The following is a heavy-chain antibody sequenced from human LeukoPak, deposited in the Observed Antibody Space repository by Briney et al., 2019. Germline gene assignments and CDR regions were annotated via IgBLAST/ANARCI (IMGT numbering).Heavy chain of an antibody. CDR2: IYYSGST. V-gene: IGHV4-30-4*01. Sequence: SETLSLTCTVSGGSISSGDYYWSWIRQPPGKGLEWIGYIYYSGSTYYNPSLKSRVTISVDTSKNQFSLKLSSVTVADTAVYYCYSGYDYQGDYWGQGTLVTVSS. CDR3: YSGYDYQGDY. CDR1: GGSISSGDYY. D-gene: IGHD5-12*01. J-gene: IGHJ4*02.